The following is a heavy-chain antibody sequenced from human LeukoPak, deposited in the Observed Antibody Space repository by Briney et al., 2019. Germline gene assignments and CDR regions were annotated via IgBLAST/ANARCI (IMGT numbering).Heavy chain of an antibody. CDR2: TRNKANSYTT. CDR1: GFTFTSYA. V-gene: IGHV3-72*01. J-gene: IGHJ4*02. D-gene: IGHD3-3*01. Sequence: GGSLRLSCAASGFTFTSYAMSWVRQAPGKGLEWVGRTRNKANSYTTEYAASVKGRFTISRDDSKNSLYLQMNSLKTEDTAVYYCARDTTIFGVVIPLGYWGQGTLVTVSS. CDR3: ARDTTIFGVVIPLGY.